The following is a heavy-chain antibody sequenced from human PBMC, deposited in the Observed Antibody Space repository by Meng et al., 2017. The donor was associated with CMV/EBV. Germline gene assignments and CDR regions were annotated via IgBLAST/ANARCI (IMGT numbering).Heavy chain of an antibody. V-gene: IGHV4-39*01. CDR3: ASQITDIYGDLYYYYYYGMDV. CDR1: GGSISSSSYY. CDR2: IYYSGST. Sequence: SETLSLTCTVSGGSISSSSYYWGWIRQPPGKGLEWIGSIYYSGSTYYNPSLKSRVTISVDTSKNQFSLKLSSVTAADTAVYYCASQITDIYGDLYYYYYYGMDVGGQGTTVTVSS. J-gene: IGHJ6*02. D-gene: IGHD4-17*01.